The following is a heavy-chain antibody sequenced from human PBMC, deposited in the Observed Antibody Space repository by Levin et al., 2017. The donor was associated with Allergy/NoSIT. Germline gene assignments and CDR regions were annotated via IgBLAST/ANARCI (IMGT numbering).Heavy chain of an antibody. D-gene: IGHD6-19*01. Sequence: SETLSLTCAVSGGSISSSNWWSWVRQPPGKGLEWIGEIYHSGSTNYNPSLKSRVTISVDKSKNQFSLKLSSVTAADTAVYYCARRPKGTVAGSCYFDYWGQGTLVTVSS. CDR1: GGSISSSNW. V-gene: IGHV4-4*02. CDR2: IYHSGST. J-gene: IGHJ4*02. CDR3: ARRPKGTVAGSCYFDY.